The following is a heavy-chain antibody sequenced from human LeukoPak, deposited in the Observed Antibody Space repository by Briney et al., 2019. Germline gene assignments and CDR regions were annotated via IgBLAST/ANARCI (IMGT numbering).Heavy chain of an antibody. Sequence: GGSLRLSCAASGFTFDDYAMHWVRQAPGKGLEWVSGISWNSGSIGYADSVKGRFTISRDNAKNSLYLQMNSLRAKDTALYYCAKSDTVVTPYYFDYWGQGTLVTVSS. D-gene: IGHD4-23*01. J-gene: IGHJ4*02. CDR3: AKSDTVVTPYYFDY. CDR2: ISWNSGSI. V-gene: IGHV3-9*01. CDR1: GFTFDDYA.